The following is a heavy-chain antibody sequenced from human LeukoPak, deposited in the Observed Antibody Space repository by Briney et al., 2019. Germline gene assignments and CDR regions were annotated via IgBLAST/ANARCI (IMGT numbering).Heavy chain of an antibody. CDR2: ISSSGSTI. J-gene: IGHJ3*02. Sequence: SGGSLRLSCAASGFTFSDYYMSSIRQAPGKGLEWVSYISSSGSTIYYADSVKGRFTISRDNANNSLYLQMNSLRAEDTAVYYCARVQDGEGAFDIWGQGTMVTVSS. CDR3: ARVQDGEGAFDI. CDR1: GFTFSDYY. D-gene: IGHD4-17*01. V-gene: IGHV3-11*04.